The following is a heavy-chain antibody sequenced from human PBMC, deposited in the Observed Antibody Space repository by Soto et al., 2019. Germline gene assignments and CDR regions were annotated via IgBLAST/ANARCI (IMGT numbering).Heavy chain of an antibody. J-gene: IGHJ5*02. CDR1: GGSFSGYY. CDR3: ARKEGYYDSSGYYFGWFDP. Sequence: SETLSLTCAVYGGSFSGYYWSWIRQPPGEGLEWIGEINHSGSTNYNPSLKSRVTISVDTSKNQFSLELSSVTAADTAVYYCARKEGYYDSSGYYFGWFDPWGQGTLVTVSS. CDR2: INHSGST. V-gene: IGHV4-34*01. D-gene: IGHD3-22*01.